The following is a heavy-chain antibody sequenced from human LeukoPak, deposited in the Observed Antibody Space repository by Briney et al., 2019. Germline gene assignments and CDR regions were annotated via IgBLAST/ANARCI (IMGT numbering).Heavy chain of an antibody. Sequence: PSETLSLTCTLSGGSISSYYWSWIRQPPGKGLEGIGYIYYSGSTNYNPSLESRVTISVDTSKNQFSLKLSSVTAADTAVYYCARDRSSTSCFDYWGQGTLVTVSS. D-gene: IGHD2-2*01. V-gene: IGHV4-59*01. CDR3: ARDRSSTSCFDY. J-gene: IGHJ4*02. CDR2: IYYSGST. CDR1: GGSISSYY.